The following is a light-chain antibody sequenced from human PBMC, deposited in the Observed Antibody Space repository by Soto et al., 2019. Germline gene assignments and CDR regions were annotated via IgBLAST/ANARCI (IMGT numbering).Light chain of an antibody. Sequence: DIQMTQSPSSLSASVGDRVTITCRASQRINDYLNWYQLTPGKAPKLLIPVASIVQSGVPSRFSGSRSGTDFNLTISNLQPEDFATYYCQQSYNLPPTFGPGTKVDIK. V-gene: IGKV1-39*01. CDR3: QQSYNLPPT. CDR1: QRINDY. CDR2: VAS. J-gene: IGKJ3*01.